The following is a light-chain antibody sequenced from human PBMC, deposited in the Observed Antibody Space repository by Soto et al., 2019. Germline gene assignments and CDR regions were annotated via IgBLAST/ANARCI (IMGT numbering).Light chain of an antibody. V-gene: IGKV1-12*01. Sequence: DIQMTQSPSSVSASVGDRVTITCRASQGISMSLAWYQQKPGKAPDLLIYSASNLRSGVPSRFSGSGSWADFSLTITSLQPEDFATYYCQQTNSFPLTFGGGTKVEIK. CDR1: QGISMS. CDR3: QQTNSFPLT. CDR2: SAS. J-gene: IGKJ4*01.